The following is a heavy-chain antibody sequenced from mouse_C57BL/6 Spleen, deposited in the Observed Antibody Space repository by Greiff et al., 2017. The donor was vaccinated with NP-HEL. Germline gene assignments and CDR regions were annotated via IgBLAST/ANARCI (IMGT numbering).Heavy chain of an antibody. CDR2: IYPRSGNT. D-gene: IGHD2-4*01. V-gene: IGHV1-81*01. Sequence: VQLQQSGAELARPGASVKLSCKASGYTFTSYGISWVKQRTGQGLEWIGEIYPRSGNTYYNEKFKGKATLTADKSSSTAYMELRSLTSEDSAVYFCARGYYDYDEGSPYAMDYWGQGTSVTVSS. CDR3: ARGYYDYDEGSPYAMDY. CDR1: GYTFTSYG. J-gene: IGHJ4*01.